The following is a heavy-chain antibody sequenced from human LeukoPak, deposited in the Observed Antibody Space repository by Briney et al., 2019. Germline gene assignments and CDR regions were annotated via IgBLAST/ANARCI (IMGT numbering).Heavy chain of an antibody. CDR3: ALTVSPSQFDY. V-gene: IGHV3-23*01. Sequence: GGSLRPSCAASGFTFSSYAMSWVRQAPGKGLEWVSAISGSGGSTYYADSVKGRFTISRDNSKNTLYLQMNSLRAEDTAVYYCALTVSPSQFDYWGQGTLVTVSS. CDR1: GFTFSSYA. J-gene: IGHJ4*02. D-gene: IGHD1-14*01. CDR2: ISGSGGST.